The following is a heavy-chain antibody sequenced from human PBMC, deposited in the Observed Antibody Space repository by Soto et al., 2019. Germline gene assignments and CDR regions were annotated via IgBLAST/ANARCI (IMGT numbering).Heavy chain of an antibody. Sequence: EVQLVESGGGLIQPGGSLRLSCAASGFTVSRNYMSWVRQAPGKGLEWISVTYSGGSTYYADSVKGRFTISRDNSKNTLYLQMNSLRAEDTAVYYCARGPHYSNLDYWGQGTLVTVSS. J-gene: IGHJ4*02. CDR2: TYSGGST. D-gene: IGHD4-4*01. V-gene: IGHV3-53*01. CDR3: ARGPHYSNLDY. CDR1: GFTVSRNY.